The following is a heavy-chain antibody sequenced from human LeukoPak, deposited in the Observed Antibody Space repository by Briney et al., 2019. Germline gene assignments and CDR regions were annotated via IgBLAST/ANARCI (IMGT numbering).Heavy chain of an antibody. V-gene: IGHV4-34*01. D-gene: IGHD5-18*01. Sequence: GSLRLSCAASGFTVSSNYMSWVRQPPGKGLEWIGEINHSGSTNYNPSLKSRGTISVDTSKNQYSLKLSSVTAADTAVYYCARRAFGYSYGRYPFDYWGQGTLVTVSS. CDR1: GFTVSSNY. CDR2: INHSGST. CDR3: ARRAFGYSYGRYPFDY. J-gene: IGHJ4*02.